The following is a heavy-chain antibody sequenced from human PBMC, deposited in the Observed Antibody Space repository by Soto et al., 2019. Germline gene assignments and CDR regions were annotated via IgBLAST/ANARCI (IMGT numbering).Heavy chain of an antibody. CDR3: ARSIMITFGGVIAYDAFDI. V-gene: IGHV1-8*01. CDR1: GYTFTSYD. CDR2: MNPNSGNT. J-gene: IGHJ3*02. D-gene: IGHD3-16*02. Sequence: QVQLVQSGAEVKKPGASVKVSCKASGYTFTSYDINWVRQATGQGLEWMGWMNPNSGNTGYAQKFQGRVTMTRNTSISTAYMELSSLRSEDTAVYYCARSIMITFGGVIAYDAFDIWGQGTMVTVSS.